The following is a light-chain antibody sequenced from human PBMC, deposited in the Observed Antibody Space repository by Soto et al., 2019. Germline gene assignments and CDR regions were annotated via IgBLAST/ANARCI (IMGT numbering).Light chain of an antibody. V-gene: IGLV2-23*01. Sequence: ALTQPASVSASPGQSITIPCTGTSSDVGSYNLVSWFQQHPGKVPKLLIYEGTKRPSGLSDRFSGSKSGTTASLTISGLQAEDEAHYYCYSYAGENLYVFGTGTKVTVL. CDR1: SSDVGSYNL. CDR3: YSYAGENLYV. J-gene: IGLJ1*01. CDR2: EGT.